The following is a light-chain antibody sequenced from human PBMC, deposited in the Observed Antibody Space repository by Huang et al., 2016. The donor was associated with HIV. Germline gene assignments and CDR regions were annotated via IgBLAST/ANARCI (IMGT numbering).Light chain of an antibody. V-gene: IGKV3-20*01. J-gene: IGKJ2*03. CDR1: QSVNNNY. CDR3: QQFVSSPPYS. Sequence: EILLTQSPDTLSLSPGERAPLSCRASQSVNNNYLAWYQQKPGQAPRLLIYRASTRATGIPDRFSGSGSGTDFTLTISRLEPDDFAVYYCQQFVSSPPYSFGQGTKLEIK. CDR2: RAS.